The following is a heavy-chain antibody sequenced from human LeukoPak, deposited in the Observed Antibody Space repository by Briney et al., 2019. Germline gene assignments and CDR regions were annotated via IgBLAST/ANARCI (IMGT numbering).Heavy chain of an antibody. J-gene: IGHJ2*01. D-gene: IGHD7-27*01. CDR1: GFTFRTYG. Sequence: PGGSLRLSCEASGFTFRTYGMTWVRQAPGKGLEWVSGITGSSTWTYYADSVKGRFTISRDNSKNTLHLQMDSLRAEDTAIYYCAGELVSLGTGYFDLWGRGTLVTVSS. CDR2: ITGSSTWT. V-gene: IGHV3-23*01. CDR3: AGELVSLGTGYFDL.